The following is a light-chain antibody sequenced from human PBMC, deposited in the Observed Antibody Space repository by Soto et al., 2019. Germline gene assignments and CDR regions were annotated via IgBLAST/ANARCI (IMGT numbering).Light chain of an antibody. CDR1: QSVSDK. Sequence: EIVMTQSPATVSVSPGERATLSCRPSQSVSDKLASYQQKPGQAPRLLLYHASARATGVPSRFSGSGSGTDFTLTITSLQPEDFATYYCQQSYNSPPITFGQGTRLEIK. CDR3: QQSYNSPPIT. J-gene: IGKJ5*01. V-gene: IGKV3-15*01. CDR2: HAS.